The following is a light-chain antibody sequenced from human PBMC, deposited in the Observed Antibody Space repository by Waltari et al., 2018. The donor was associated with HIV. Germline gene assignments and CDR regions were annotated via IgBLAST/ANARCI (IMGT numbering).Light chain of an antibody. V-gene: IGLV2-14*03. CDR3: SPYTRSSVF. CDR1: SSDVGGYSY. Sequence: QSALTQPASVSGSPGQSITISCTGISSDVGGYSYVSWYQQHPDKAPKLMIFDATHRPSGVSTRCSGSKSCDTASLTISLLQAEDEAVYFCSPYTRSSVFFGGGTRLTVL. J-gene: IGLJ2*01. CDR2: DAT.